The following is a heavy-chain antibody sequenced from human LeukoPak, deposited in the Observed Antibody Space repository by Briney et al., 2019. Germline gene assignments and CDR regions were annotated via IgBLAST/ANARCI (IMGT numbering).Heavy chain of an antibody. V-gene: IGHV3-21*01. CDR3: ARTSSDGSGWGTFDY. CDR2: ISSSNSYI. D-gene: IGHD6-19*01. CDR1: GFTFSSYS. J-gene: IGHJ4*02. Sequence: GGSLRLSCAASGFTFSSYSMNWVRQAPGRGLEWVSSISSSNSYIYYADSVKGRFTISRDNAKNSLYLQMNSLRAEDTAVYYCARTSSDGSGWGTFDYWGQGTLVTVSS.